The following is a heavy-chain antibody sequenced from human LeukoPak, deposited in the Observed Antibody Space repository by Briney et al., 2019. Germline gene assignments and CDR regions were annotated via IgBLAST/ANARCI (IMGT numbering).Heavy chain of an antibody. Sequence: SETLSLTCTVSGGSISSYSWSWIRQPPGKGLEWIGYIYSSGRTNHNPSLKSRVTISVSTSRNQFSLKLSSETAADTAVYYCARHLDYGDHQGAFDIWGQGTMVTVSS. CDR2: IYSSGRT. CDR1: GGSISSYS. V-gene: IGHV4-59*08. J-gene: IGHJ3*02. D-gene: IGHD4-17*01. CDR3: ARHLDYGDHQGAFDI.